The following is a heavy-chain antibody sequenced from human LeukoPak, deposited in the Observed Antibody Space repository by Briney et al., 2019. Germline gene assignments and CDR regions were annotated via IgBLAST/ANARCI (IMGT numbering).Heavy chain of an antibody. CDR1: GYSISSGYY. CDR3: ARGCSGGSCYRSYYFDY. Sequence: ASETLSLTCTVSGYSISSGYYWGWIRQPPGKGLEWIGYIYYSGSTNYNPSLKSRVTISVDTSKNQFSLKLSSVTAADTAVYYCARGCSGGSCYRSYYFDYWGQGTLVTVSS. D-gene: IGHD2-15*01. V-gene: IGHV4-61*01. J-gene: IGHJ4*02. CDR2: IYYSGST.